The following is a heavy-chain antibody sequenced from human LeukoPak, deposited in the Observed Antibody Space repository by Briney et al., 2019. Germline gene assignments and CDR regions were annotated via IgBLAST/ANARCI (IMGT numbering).Heavy chain of an antibody. Sequence: SGGSLRLSCAASGFTFSTFGMTWVRQAPGKGLEWVANIKQDGSDKYYMDSVRGRFTISRDNAKNSLYLQMNSLRVEDTAVYYCARDVEMYSSTWSDAFDIWGQGTMVTVSS. CDR2: IKQDGSDK. D-gene: IGHD6-13*01. J-gene: IGHJ3*02. V-gene: IGHV3-7*01. CDR3: ARDVEMYSSTWSDAFDI. CDR1: GFTFSTFG.